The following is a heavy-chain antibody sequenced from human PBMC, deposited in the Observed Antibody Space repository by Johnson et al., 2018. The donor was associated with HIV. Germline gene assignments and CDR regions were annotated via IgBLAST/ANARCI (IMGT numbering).Heavy chain of an antibody. J-gene: IGHJ3*02. Sequence: VQLVESGGGVVQPGRSLRLSCAASEFTLSNYGIHWVRQAPGKGLEWLSLISYDGSNTYYADSVRGRFTLSRDNSKNTVYLQMNSLRAEDTAVYYCGNDQDRKLTTVAEIWGQGTMVTVSS. CDR3: GNDQDRKLTTVAEI. CDR2: ISYDGSNT. V-gene: IGHV3-30*18. D-gene: IGHD4-17*01. CDR1: EFTLSNYG.